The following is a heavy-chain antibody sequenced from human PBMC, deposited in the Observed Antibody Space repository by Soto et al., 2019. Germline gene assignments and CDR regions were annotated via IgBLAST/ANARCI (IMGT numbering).Heavy chain of an antibody. CDR1: GGSISSGGYS. V-gene: IGHV4-30-2*01. Sequence: SETLSLTCAVSGGSISSGGYSWSWIRQPPGKGLEWIGYIYHSGSTYYNPSLKSRVTISVDRSKNQFSLKLSSVTAADTAVYYCARVVPAAIPVSDWFDPWGQETLVTVSS. J-gene: IGHJ5*02. D-gene: IGHD2-2*02. CDR2: IYHSGST. CDR3: ARVVPAAIPVSDWFDP.